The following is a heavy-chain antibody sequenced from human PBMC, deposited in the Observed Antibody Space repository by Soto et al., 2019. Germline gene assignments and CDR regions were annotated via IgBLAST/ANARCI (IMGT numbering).Heavy chain of an antibody. CDR2: MYPGDSDT. CDR1: GYDFNTHW. CDR3: ARLPRDCNKTSCYYADH. Sequence: PGESLKISCRGSGYDFNTHWFGWVRQLPGRGLEWVGIMYPGDSDTRYNPSLQGHVTLSVDVTVSTAFLQWRSLETSDTGMYFCARLPRDCNKTSCYYADHWGQGTQVTVSS. J-gene: IGHJ4*02. D-gene: IGHD3-3*01. V-gene: IGHV5-51*01.